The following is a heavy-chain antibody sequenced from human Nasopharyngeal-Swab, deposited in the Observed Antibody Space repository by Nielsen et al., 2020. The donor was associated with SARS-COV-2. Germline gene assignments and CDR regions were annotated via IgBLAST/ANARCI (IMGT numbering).Heavy chain of an antibody. CDR2: ISYDGSNK. CDR3: ARDRGAQLAD. Sequence: GESLKISCAASRFTFNIYAMHWVRQAPGKGLEWVAVISYDGSNKHYADSVKGRFTISRDNSKNTLYLQMNSLRAEDTAVYYCARDRGAQLADWGQGTLVTVSS. J-gene: IGHJ4*02. V-gene: IGHV3-30*04. CDR1: RFTFNIYA. D-gene: IGHD3-3*02.